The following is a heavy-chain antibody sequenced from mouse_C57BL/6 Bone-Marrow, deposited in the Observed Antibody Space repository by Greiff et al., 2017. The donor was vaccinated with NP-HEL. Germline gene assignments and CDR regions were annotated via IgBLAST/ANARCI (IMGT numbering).Heavy chain of an antibody. V-gene: IGHV5-17*01. CDR2: ISSGSSTI. J-gene: IGHJ3*01. D-gene: IGHD2-4*01. CDR1: GFTFSDYG. Sequence: EVKLMESGGGLVKPGGSLKLSCAASGFTFSDYGMHWVRQAPEKGLEWVAYISSGSSTIYYADTVKGRFTISRDNAKNTLFLQMTSLRSEDTARYYCARAYYDYDGGFAYWGQGTLVTVSA. CDR3: ARAYYDYDGGFAY.